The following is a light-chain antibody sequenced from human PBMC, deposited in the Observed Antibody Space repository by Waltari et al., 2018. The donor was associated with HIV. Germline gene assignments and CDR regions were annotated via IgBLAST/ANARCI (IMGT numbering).Light chain of an antibody. J-gene: IGKJ1*01. Sequence: EIQMTQSPSSLSASVGDRVTITCRASQSISTYLNWYQQKPGKAPKVLIYDASSLQSGVPSRFSGSGSGTDFTLIISSLQPEDFATYYCQQSHVTPRTFGQGTKVEIK. CDR2: DAS. CDR3: QQSHVTPRT. CDR1: QSISTY. V-gene: IGKV1-39*01.